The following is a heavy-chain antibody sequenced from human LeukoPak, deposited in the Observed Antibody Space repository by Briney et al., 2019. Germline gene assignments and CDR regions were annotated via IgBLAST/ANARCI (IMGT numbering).Heavy chain of an antibody. V-gene: IGHV1-2*02. CDR2: INPNSGGT. Sequence: GASVTVSCKASGYTFTGYYMHWVRQAPGQGLEWMGWINPNSGGTNYAQKFQGRVTMTRDTSISTAYMELSRLRSDDTAVYYCARYVVVAATNNWFDPWGQGTLVTVSS. D-gene: IGHD2-15*01. CDR3: ARYVVVAATNNWFDP. J-gene: IGHJ5*02. CDR1: GYTFTGYY.